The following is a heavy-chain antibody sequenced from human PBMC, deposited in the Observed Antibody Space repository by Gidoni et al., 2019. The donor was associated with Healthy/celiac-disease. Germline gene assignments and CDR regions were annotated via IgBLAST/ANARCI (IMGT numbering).Heavy chain of an antibody. D-gene: IGHD2-2*01. CDR2: ISAYNGNT. J-gene: IGHJ6*02. CDR3: AREGYCSSTSCLTQAFYYYYGMDV. V-gene: IGHV1-18*01. CDR1: GYNFTSYG. Sequence: QVQLVQSGAEVKKPGAAVKVSCKASGYNFTSYGISWVRQAPGQGLEWMGWISAYNGNTNYAQKLQGRVTMTTDTSTSTAYMELRSLRSDDTAVYYCAREGYCSSTSCLTQAFYYYYGMDVWGQGTTVTVSS.